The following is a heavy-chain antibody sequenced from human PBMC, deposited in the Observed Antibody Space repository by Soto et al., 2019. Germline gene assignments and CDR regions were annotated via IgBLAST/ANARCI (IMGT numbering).Heavy chain of an antibody. D-gene: IGHD3-3*01. J-gene: IGHJ4*01. CDR3: ATESMYYDFWNAENNRFDY. V-gene: IGHV3-48*03. CDR1: GFTFSSYG. Sequence: GGSLRLSCAASGFTFSSYGMNWVRQAPGKWLEWVSYMSTTGSSIYDADSVKGRFTSYRDNAKNSLYLQMNSLRAEYTAVYYCATESMYYDFWNAENNRFDYWG. CDR2: MSTTGSSI.